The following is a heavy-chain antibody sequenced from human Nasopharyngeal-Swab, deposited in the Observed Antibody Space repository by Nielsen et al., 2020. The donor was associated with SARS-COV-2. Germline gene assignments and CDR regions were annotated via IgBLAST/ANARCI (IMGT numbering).Heavy chain of an antibody. CDR2: IKQDGSEK. CDR1: GFTFSSYW. CDR3: ARERGNSTDY. Sequence: GESLKISCAASGFTFSSYWMSWVRQAPGKGLEWVANIKQDGSEKYYVDSVKGRFTISRDNAKNSLYLQMNSLRAEDTAVYYCARERGNSTDYWGQGTLVTVSS. J-gene: IGHJ4*02. V-gene: IGHV3-7*01. D-gene: IGHD4-23*01.